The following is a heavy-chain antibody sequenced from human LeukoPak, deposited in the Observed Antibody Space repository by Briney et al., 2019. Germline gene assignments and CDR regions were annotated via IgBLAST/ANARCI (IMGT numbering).Heavy chain of an antibody. J-gene: IGHJ4*02. V-gene: IGHV3-74*01. CDR3: ASFKTYYYDSSGYYSSGLFDY. CDR2: ITSDGRTT. D-gene: IGHD3-22*01. CDR1: GFSFSTSW. Sequence: GGSLRLSCAASGFSFSTSWMHWFRHGPGRGLVWVSRITSDGRTTIYADSVKGRFSISRDNAKNSVYLQMNSLRAEDTAVYYCASFKTYYYDSSGYYSSGLFDYWGQGTLVTVSS.